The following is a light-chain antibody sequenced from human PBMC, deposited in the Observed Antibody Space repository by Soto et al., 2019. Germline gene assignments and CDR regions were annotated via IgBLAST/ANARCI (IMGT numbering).Light chain of an antibody. CDR3: HQRQSWPRT. CDR1: QSVSSSY. CDR2: QTS. J-gene: IGKJ1*01. Sequence: EIVLTQSPGTLSLSPGERATLSCRASQSVSSSYLAWYQQKPGQAPRLLIYQTSIRAAGIPARFSASGSGTDFTLTISDVQPEDFALYYCHQRQSWPRTFGQGTKGDSK. V-gene: IGKV3D-20*02.